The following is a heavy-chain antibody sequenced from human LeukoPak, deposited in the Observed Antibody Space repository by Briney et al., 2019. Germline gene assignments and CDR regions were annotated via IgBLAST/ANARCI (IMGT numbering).Heavy chain of an antibody. D-gene: IGHD3-3*01. CDR2: IYTSGST. CDR3: ARLAYYDFWSEGAFDI. J-gene: IGHJ3*02. V-gene: IGHV4-4*07. CDR1: GGSISPYY. Sequence: SETLSLTCTVSGGSISPYYWSWIRQPAGKGLEWIGRIYTSGSTNYNPSLKSRVTMSVDTSKNQFSLKLSSVTAADTAVYYCARLAYYDFWSEGAFDIWGQGTMVTVSS.